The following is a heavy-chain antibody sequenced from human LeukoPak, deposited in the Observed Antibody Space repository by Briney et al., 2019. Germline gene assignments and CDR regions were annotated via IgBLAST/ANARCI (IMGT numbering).Heavy chain of an antibody. Sequence: PGGSLRLSCAASGFTFSSYAMSWVRQAPGKGPEWVSAISGSGGSTYYADSVKGRFTISRDNSKNTLYLQMNSLRAEDTAVYYCEKSLSVAVPSFDYWGQGTLVTVSS. V-gene: IGHV3-23*01. CDR3: EKSLSVAVPSFDY. D-gene: IGHD2-15*01. CDR1: GFTFSSYA. J-gene: IGHJ4*02. CDR2: ISGSGGST.